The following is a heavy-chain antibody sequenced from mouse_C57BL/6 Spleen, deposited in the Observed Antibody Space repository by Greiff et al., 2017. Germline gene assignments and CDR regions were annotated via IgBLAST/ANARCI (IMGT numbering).Heavy chain of an antibody. CDR3: ARICSNYNDY. J-gene: IGHJ2*01. V-gene: IGHV1-50*01. CDR2: IDPSDSYT. Sequence: QVQLQQPGAELVKPGASVKLSCKASGYTFTSYWLQWVKQRPGQGLEWIGEIDPSDSYTNYNQKFKGKATLTVDTSSSTAYMQLSSLTSEDSAVYYSARICSNYNDYWGQGTTLTVSA. CDR1: GYTFTSYW. D-gene: IGHD1-1*01.